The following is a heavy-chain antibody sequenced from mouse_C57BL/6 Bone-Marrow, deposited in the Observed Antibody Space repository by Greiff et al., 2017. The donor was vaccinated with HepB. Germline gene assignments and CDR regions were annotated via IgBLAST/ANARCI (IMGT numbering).Heavy chain of an antibody. J-gene: IGHJ2*01. Sequence: VQLQQSGAELARPGASVKLSCKASGYTFTSYGISWVKQRTGQGLEWIGEIYPRSGNTYYNEKFKGKATLTADKSSSTAYMELRSLTSGDSAVYFCARTGGGDYWGQGTTLTVSS. D-gene: IGHD4-1*01. CDR3: ARTGGGDY. CDR2: IYPRSGNT. CDR1: GYTFTSYG. V-gene: IGHV1-81*01.